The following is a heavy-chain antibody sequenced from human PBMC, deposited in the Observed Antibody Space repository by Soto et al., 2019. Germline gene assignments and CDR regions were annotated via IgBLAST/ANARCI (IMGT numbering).Heavy chain of an antibody. CDR3: ARHGGMVRGVLITTYIDY. Sequence: GGSLRLSCAASGFTFSSYWMSWVRQAPGKGLEWVANIKQDGSEKYYVDSVKGRFTISRDNAKNSLYLQINSLSAEDTAVYYCARHGGMVRGVLITTYIDYWGQGTPVTVSS. D-gene: IGHD3-10*01. V-gene: IGHV3-7*01. CDR1: GFTFSSYW. CDR2: IKQDGSEK. J-gene: IGHJ4*02.